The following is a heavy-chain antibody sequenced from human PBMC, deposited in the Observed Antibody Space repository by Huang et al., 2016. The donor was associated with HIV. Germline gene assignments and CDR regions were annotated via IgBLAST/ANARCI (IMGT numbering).Heavy chain of an antibody. CDR1: GGSISTGNYD. Sequence: QVQLQESGPGWVKPPETLSPTCPVSGGSISTGNYDLSWIRQPAGKGLEWVGHLSTGGSANHNPSLKCRGTISIDTFKTQFSLKLSSVTAAYSAVYYCARVESGYYDAFDIWGPGTPVTVSS. CDR3: ARVESGYYDAFDI. V-gene: IGHV4-61*09. D-gene: IGHD3-3*01. J-gene: IGHJ3*02. CDR2: LSTGGSA.